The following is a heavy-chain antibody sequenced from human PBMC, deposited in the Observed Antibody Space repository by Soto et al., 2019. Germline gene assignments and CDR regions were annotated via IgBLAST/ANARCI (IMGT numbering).Heavy chain of an antibody. CDR1: GGSISSGGYY. D-gene: IGHD2-2*01. CDR3: ARVYCSSTSCYQYFDY. J-gene: IGHJ4*02. V-gene: IGHV4-31*03. CDR2: IYYSGST. Sequence: QVQLQESGPGLVKPSQTLSLTCTVSGGSISSGGYYWSWIRQHPGKDLEWIGYIYYSGSTYYNPSLKSRVTISVDTSKNQFSLKLSSVTAADTAVYYCARVYCSSTSCYQYFDYWGQGTLVTVSS.